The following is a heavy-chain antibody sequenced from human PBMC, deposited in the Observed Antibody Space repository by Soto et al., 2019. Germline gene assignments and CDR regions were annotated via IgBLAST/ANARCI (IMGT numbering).Heavy chain of an antibody. D-gene: IGHD5-18*01. V-gene: IGHV5-51*01. CDR2: IYPGDSDT. CDR1: GYSFTSYW. J-gene: IGHJ3*02. Sequence: ESLKISCKGSGYSFTSYWIGWVRQMPGKGLEWMGIIYPGDSDTRYSPSFQGQVTLSADKSISTAYLQWSSLKASDTAMYYCARLRGYIYGYDAFDIWGQGTMVTVSS. CDR3: ARLRGYIYGYDAFDI.